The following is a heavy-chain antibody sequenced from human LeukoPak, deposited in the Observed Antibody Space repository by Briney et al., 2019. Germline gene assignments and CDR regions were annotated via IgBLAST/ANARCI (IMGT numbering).Heavy chain of an antibody. CDR1: GFTFGKYW. CDR2: IKLDGSEK. V-gene: IGHV3-7*03. Sequence: PGGSLRLSCVASGFTFGKYWMSWVRQAPGKGLEWVANIKLDGSEKNYVDSVKGRFTISRDNTKNSLYLQMNSLRAEDTAVYYCAKVMSGDDYGDEPFDYWGQGTLVTVSS. CDR3: AKVMSGDDYGDEPFDY. J-gene: IGHJ4*02. D-gene: IGHD4-17*01.